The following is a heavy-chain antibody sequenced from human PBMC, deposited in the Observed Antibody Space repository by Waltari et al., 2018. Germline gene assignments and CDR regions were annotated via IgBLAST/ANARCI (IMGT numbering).Heavy chain of an antibody. CDR1: RFTFSSYW. V-gene: IGHV3-7*01. CDR2: IKCEGAEE. J-gene: IGHJ6*02. D-gene: IGHD3-10*01. Sequence: EVQLVESGGGLVQPGGSLRLSCAASRFTFSSYWMSWVRQAPGKGLEWVANIKCEGAEEYYVDSVKGRFTVSRDNAKNLLYLHMNSLRAEDTAVYYCARNYGSGRFSYYYYAMDVWGRGTTVTVSS. CDR3: ARNYGSGRFSYYYYAMDV.